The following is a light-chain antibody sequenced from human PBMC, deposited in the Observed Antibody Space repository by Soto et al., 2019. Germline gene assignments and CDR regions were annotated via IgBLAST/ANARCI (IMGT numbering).Light chain of an antibody. CDR1: QGVSRK. CDR2: GAS. J-gene: IGKJ2*01. CDR3: QQYNRWPPYT. V-gene: IGKV3-15*01. Sequence: DIVMTQSPATLSVAPGERVTFSCRASQGVSRKLAWYQHKPGQAPRLLISGASTGATGIPARFSGSGSGTEFTLTISSLQSEDFAVYYCQQYNRWPPYTFGQGTKVDIK.